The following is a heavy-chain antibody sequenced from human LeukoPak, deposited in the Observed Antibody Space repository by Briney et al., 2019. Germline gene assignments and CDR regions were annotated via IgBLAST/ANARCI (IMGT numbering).Heavy chain of an antibody. V-gene: IGHV3-30-3*01. CDR2: ISFDGSNK. Sequence: GGSLTLSCAASGFTFSSYALHWARQAPGKGLEWVSLISFDGSNKYYADSVKGRFTISRDNSKNTLHLQMNNLRPEDTALYYCVRGIGLSSGWYEFDYWGQGTLVTVS. CDR1: GFTFSSYA. CDR3: VRGIGLSSGWYEFDY. D-gene: IGHD6-19*01. J-gene: IGHJ4*02.